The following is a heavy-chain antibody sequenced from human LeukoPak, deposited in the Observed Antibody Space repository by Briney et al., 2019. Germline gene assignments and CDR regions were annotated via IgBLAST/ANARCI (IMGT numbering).Heavy chain of an antibody. D-gene: IGHD6-19*01. V-gene: IGHV1-69*01. Sequence: SVKVSCKASGCTFSSYAISWVRQAPGQGLEWMGGIIPIFGTANYAQKFQGRVTITADESTNTAYMELNSLRSEDTSVYYCARDRYRQWLSNYAFDIWGQGTMVTVSS. CDR1: GCTFSSYA. CDR3: ARDRYRQWLSNYAFDI. J-gene: IGHJ3*02. CDR2: IIPIFGTA.